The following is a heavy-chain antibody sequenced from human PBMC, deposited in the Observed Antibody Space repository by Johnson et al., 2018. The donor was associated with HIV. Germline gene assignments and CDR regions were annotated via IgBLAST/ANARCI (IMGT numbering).Heavy chain of an antibody. CDR1: GFTFSSYA. CDR3: ARDQFIVVVMGDAFDI. CDR2: ISYDGSNK. V-gene: IGHV3-30*04. Sequence: QVQLVESGGGLVQPGGSLRLSCAASGFTFSSYAMHWVRQAPGKGLEWVAVISYDGSNKYYADSVKGRFTISRDKSKTTLYLQMNSLRAEDTAVYYCARDQFIVVVMGDAFDIWGQGTMVTVSS. J-gene: IGHJ3*02. D-gene: IGHD2-21*01.